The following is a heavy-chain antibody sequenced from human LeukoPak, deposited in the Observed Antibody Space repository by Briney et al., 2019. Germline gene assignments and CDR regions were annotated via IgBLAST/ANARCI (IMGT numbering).Heavy chain of an antibody. D-gene: IGHD2-15*01. CDR3: AREASYCSGGSCYPNWFDP. CDR2: INPNSGGT. J-gene: IGHJ5*02. Sequence: ASVKVSCKASGYTFTGYYMHWVRQAPGQGLEWMGWINPNSGGTNYAQKFQGRVTMTRDTSISTAYMELSRLRPDDTAVYYCAREASYCSGGSCYPNWFDPWGQGTLVTVSS. CDR1: GYTFTGYY. V-gene: IGHV1-2*02.